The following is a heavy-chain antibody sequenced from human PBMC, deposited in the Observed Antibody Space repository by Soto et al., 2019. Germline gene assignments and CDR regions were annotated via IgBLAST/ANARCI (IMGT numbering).Heavy chain of an antibody. CDR1: GGTFSTSA. V-gene: IGHV1-69*12. D-gene: IGHD3-3*02. CDR3: ARDKDRAQLGGNYDSIMDV. Sequence: QVQVVQSGAEVKKPGSSVKVSCKTSGGTFSTSAISWVRQAPGQGLEWMGGIMPIFRTADYAQKFQGRVTITADESASTAYLERRSLRSEDKAVYYVARDKDRAQLGGNYDSIMDVWGQGTTVTVTS. CDR2: IMPIFRTA. J-gene: IGHJ6*02.